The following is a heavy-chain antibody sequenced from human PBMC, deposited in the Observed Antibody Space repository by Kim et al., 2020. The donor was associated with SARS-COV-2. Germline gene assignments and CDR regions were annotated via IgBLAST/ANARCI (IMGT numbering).Heavy chain of an antibody. J-gene: IGHJ6*02. CDR1: GGTFSSYA. CDR2: IIPILGIA. CDR3: ARELLSVFYYYGMDV. V-gene: IGHV1-69*04. D-gene: IGHD2-15*01. Sequence: SVKVSCKASGGTFSSYAISWVRQAPGQGLEWMGRIIPILGIANYAQKFQGRVTITADKSTSTAYMELSSLRSEETAVYYCARELLSVFYYYGMDVWGQG.